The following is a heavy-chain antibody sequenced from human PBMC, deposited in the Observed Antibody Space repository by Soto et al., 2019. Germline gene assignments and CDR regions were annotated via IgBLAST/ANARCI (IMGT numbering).Heavy chain of an antibody. CDR2: IYYSGST. J-gene: IGHJ5*02. CDR3: ARSLAAAGSGGYNWFDP. V-gene: IGHV4-59*08. D-gene: IGHD6-13*01. CDR1: GGSISSYY. Sequence: PSETLSLTCTVSGGSISSYYWSWIRQPPGKGLEWIGYIYYSGSTNYNPSLKSRVTISVDTSKNQFSLKLSSVIAADTAVYYCARSLAAAGSGGYNWFDPWGQGTLVTVSS.